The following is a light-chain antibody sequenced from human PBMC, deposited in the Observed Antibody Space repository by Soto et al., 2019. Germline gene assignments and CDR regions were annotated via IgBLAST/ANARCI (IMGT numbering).Light chain of an antibody. Sequence: EIVMTQSQATLSVSPGERATLSCRASQSVSSDLAWYQQKPGQAPRLLIYGASTRATGIPARFSGSGSGTEFTLTISSLQSEDFAVYYCQQYNNLPLWTFG. J-gene: IGKJ1*01. CDR2: GAS. V-gene: IGKV3-15*01. CDR1: QSVSSD. CDR3: QQYNNLPLWT.